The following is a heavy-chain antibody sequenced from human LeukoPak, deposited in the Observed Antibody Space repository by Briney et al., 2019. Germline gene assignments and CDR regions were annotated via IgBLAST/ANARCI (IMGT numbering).Heavy chain of an antibody. CDR1: GYTFSNYG. Sequence: ASVKVSCKASGYTFSNYGISWVRQAPGLGLGWMGWTSYNGNTNYAQKFQDRVTMTTDTSTTTAYMELRSLESDDTAVYYCARHSGSGWQALGYWGQGTLVTVSS. J-gene: IGHJ4*02. CDR2: TSYNGNT. CDR3: ARHSGSGWQALGY. D-gene: IGHD6-19*01. V-gene: IGHV1-18*04.